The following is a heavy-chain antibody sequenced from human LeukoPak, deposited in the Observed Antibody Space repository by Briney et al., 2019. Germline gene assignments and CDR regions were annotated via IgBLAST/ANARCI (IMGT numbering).Heavy chain of an antibody. J-gene: IGHJ4*02. Sequence: VKVSCKASGGTFSIYAISWVRQAPGQGLEWMGGIIPFFGTANYAQKFQGRVTITTDESTSTAYMELSSLRSEDTAVYYCRKCSWCYFFSGYWGQGTLVTVSS. CDR1: GGTFSIYA. CDR3: RKCSWCYFFSGY. D-gene: IGHD2-15*01. CDR2: IIPFFGTA. V-gene: IGHV1-69*13.